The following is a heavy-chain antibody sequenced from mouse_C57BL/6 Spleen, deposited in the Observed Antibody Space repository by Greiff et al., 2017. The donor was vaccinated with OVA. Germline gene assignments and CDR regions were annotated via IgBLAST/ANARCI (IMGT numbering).Heavy chain of an antibody. CDR1: GYTFTSYW. Sequence: QVQLQQPGAELVKPGASVKLSCKASGYTFTSYWMQWVKQRPGQGLEWIGEIDPSDSYTNYNQKFKGKATLTVDTSSSTAYMQLSSLTSEDSAVYYCARWLLLHYYFDYWGQGTTLTVSS. D-gene: IGHD2-3*01. CDR3: ARWLLLHYYFDY. CDR2: IDPSDSYT. V-gene: IGHV1-50*01. J-gene: IGHJ2*01.